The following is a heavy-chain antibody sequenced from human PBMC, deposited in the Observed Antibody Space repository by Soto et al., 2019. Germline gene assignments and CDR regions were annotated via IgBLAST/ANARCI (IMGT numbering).Heavy chain of an antibody. CDR1: GGSISDYY. CDR2: IHYSGST. J-gene: IGHJ4*02. V-gene: IGHV4-59*08. Sequence: QVQLQESGPGLVKPSETLSLTCTVSGGSISDYYWSWIRQPPGKGLEWIGYIHYSGSTNYNPSLNSPVTISVHTSNNQFSLKLSSVTAAHTAVYYCARHTHGSRKASFDYSGQGTLVTVSS. D-gene: IGHD5-12*01. CDR3: ARHTHGSRKASFDY.